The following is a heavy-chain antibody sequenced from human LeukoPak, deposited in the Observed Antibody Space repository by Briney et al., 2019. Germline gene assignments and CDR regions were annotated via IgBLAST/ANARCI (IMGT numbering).Heavy chain of an antibody. CDR1: GFTFSSHV. V-gene: IGHV3-23*01. CDR3: ATPRLERHVYYFDY. J-gene: IGHJ4*02. CDR2: ISDTGIST. D-gene: IGHD1-1*01. Sequence: GGSLRLSCAASGFTFSSHVINWVRQAPGKGLGWVSAISDTGISTFYADSVKGRFTISRDNSKNTLYLQMNSLRVEDTAVYFCATPRLERHVYYFDYWGQGTLVIVSS.